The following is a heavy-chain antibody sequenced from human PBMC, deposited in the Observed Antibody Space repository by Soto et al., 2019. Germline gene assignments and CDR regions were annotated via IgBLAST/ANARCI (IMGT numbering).Heavy chain of an antibody. V-gene: IGHV3-15*01. D-gene: IGHD1-7*01. CDR1: GFTFSNAW. CDR2: IKSKTDGGTT. CDR3: TTCITGTTRCYYGMDV. Sequence: PGGSLRLSCAASGFTFSNAWMSWVRQAPGKGLEWVVRIKSKTDGGTTDYAAPVKGRFTISRYDSKNTLYLQMNSLKTEDTAVYYCTTCITGTTRCYYGMDVWGQGTTVTVSS. J-gene: IGHJ6*02.